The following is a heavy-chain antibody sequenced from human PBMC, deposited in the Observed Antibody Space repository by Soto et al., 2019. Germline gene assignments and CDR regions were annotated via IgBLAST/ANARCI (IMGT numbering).Heavy chain of an antibody. Sequence: PGGSLRLSCAASGFTFSSYGMHWVRQAPGKGLEWVAVISYDGSNKYYADSVKGRFTISRDNSKNTLYLQMNSLRAEDTAVYYCAKDLRLRFLEWLLYYWGQGTLVTVSS. D-gene: IGHD3-3*01. J-gene: IGHJ4*02. V-gene: IGHV3-30*18. CDR1: GFTFSSYG. CDR3: AKDLRLRFLEWLLYY. CDR2: ISYDGSNK.